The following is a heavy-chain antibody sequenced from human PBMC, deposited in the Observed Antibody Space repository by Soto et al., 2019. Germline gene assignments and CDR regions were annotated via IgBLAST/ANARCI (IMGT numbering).Heavy chain of an antibody. CDR1: GFTFGDYA. CDR3: TRDQYCSGGSCHPEYFQH. CDR2: IRSKAYGGTT. J-gene: IGHJ1*01. Sequence: GGSLRLSCTASGFTFGDYAMSWVRQAPGKGLEWVGFIRSKAYGGTTEYAASVKGRFTISRDDSKSIAYLQMNSLKIEDTAAYYCTRDQYCSGGSCHPEYFQHWGQGTLVTVSS. D-gene: IGHD2-15*01. V-gene: IGHV3-49*04.